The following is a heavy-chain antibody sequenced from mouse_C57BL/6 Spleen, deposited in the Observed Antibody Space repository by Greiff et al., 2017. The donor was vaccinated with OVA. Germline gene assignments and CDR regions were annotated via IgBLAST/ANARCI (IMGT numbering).Heavy chain of an antibody. V-gene: IGHV1-54*01. CDR1: GYAFTNYL. D-gene: IGHD1-1*02. Sequence: VQLQQSGAELVRPGTSVKVSCKASGYAFTNYLIEWVKQRPGQGLEWIGVINPGSGGTNYNEKFKGKATLTADKSSSTAYMQLSSLTSEDSAVYFGARGVASYWYFDVWGKGTTVTVSS. CDR2: INPGSGGT. J-gene: IGHJ1*03. CDR3: ARGVASYWYFDV.